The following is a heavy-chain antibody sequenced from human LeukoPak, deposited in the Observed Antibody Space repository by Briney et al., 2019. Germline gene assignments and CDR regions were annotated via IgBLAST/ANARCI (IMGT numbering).Heavy chain of an antibody. J-gene: IGHJ4*02. CDR2: ISGRTGAT. V-gene: IGHV3-23*01. CDR1: GFTFTTNA. D-gene: IGHD5-12*01. Sequence: PGGSLRLSCAASGFTFTTNAMSWVPQSPGKGLEWVSAISGRTGATYYADSEKGLFTISRDNSKSTLYLQMDSLRAEDTAVYYCAKCGNSGCHLIDYWGQGTLVTVSS. CDR3: AKCGNSGCHLIDY.